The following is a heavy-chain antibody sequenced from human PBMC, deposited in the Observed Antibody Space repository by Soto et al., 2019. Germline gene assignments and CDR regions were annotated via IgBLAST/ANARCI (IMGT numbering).Heavy chain of an antibody. Sequence: GGSLRLSCAASGFTFSSYAMHWVRQAPGKGLEWVAVISYDGSNKYYADSVKGRFTISRDNSKNTLYLQMNSLRAEDTAVYYCAPRNLRTLDYWGQGTLVTVSS. V-gene: IGHV3-30-3*01. CDR3: APRNLRTLDY. D-gene: IGHD4-17*01. J-gene: IGHJ4*02. CDR1: GFTFSSYA. CDR2: ISYDGSNK.